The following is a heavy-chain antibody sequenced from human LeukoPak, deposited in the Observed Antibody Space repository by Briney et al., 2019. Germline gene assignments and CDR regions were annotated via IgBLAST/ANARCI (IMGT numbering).Heavy chain of an antibody. CDR2: ISSSSSYI. Sequence: PGGSLRLSCAASGFTFSSYNLKWVRQAPGKGLEWVSSISSSSSYIYYADSVRGRFTISRDNAKNSLYLQMNSLRAEDTAVYYCARISSTMHDFWSGQQKLYYYYMDVWGKGTTVTVSS. D-gene: IGHD3-3*01. V-gene: IGHV3-21*01. J-gene: IGHJ6*03. CDR3: ARISSTMHDFWSGQQKLYYYYMDV. CDR1: GFTFSSYN.